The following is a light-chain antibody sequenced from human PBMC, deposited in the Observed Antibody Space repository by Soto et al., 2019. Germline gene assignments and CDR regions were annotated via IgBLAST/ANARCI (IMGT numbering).Light chain of an antibody. Sequence: EIVMTQSPATQSVSPGERATLSCRASQSVSSNLAWYQQKPGQAPRLLIYGASTRATGIPARFSGSGSGTEFTLTISSLQSEDLAVYYCQQYNKWPPYTFGQGTKLEIK. V-gene: IGKV3-15*01. CDR1: QSVSSN. J-gene: IGKJ2*01. CDR2: GAS. CDR3: QQYNKWPPYT.